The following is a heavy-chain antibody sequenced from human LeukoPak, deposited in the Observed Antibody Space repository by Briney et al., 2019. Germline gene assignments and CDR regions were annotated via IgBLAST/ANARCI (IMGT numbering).Heavy chain of an antibody. Sequence: GGSLRLSCAASGFTVSSNYMSWVRQAPGKGLKWVSVIYSGGSTYYADSVKGRFTISRDNSKNTLYLQMNSLRAEDAAVYYCARDRHSGSYYSENYFDYWGQGTLVTVSS. V-gene: IGHV3-66*02. CDR2: IYSGGST. J-gene: IGHJ4*02. CDR1: GFTVSSNY. CDR3: ARDRHSGSYYSENYFDY. D-gene: IGHD1-26*01.